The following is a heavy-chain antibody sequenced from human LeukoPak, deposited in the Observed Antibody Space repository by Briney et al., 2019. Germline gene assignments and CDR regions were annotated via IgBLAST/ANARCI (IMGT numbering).Heavy chain of an antibody. CDR3: ARHSSTVLRDPHDASDI. V-gene: IGHV1-69*02. CDR2: IIPILGIA. Sequence: SVKVSCKASGGTFSSYTISWVRQAPGQGLEWMGRIIPILGIANYAQKFQGRVTITADKSTSTAYMELSSLRSEDTAVYYCARHSSTVLRDPHDASDIWGQGTMVTVSS. CDR1: GGTFSSYT. J-gene: IGHJ3*02. D-gene: IGHD2-2*01.